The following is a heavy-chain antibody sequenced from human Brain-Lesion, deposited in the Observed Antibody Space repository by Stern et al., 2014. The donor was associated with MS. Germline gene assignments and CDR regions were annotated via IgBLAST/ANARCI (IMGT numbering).Heavy chain of an antibody. CDR3: AKLWLGELPESPFDY. CDR1: GGSISSSSYY. V-gene: IGHV4-39*01. Sequence: QVQLQESGPGLVKPSETLSLTCTVSGGSISSSSYYWGWIRQPPGKGLEWIGSIYYRGSTYYNPSLKSRVTISMDTSKNQFSLRRGSVTAADTAVYFCAKLWLGELPESPFDYWGQGTLVTVSS. CDR2: IYYRGST. D-gene: IGHD3-10*01. J-gene: IGHJ4*02.